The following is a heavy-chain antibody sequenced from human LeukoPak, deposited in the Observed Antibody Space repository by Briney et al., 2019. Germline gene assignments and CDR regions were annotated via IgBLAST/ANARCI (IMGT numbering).Heavy chain of an antibody. Sequence: GGSLRLSCAASGFTFDDYGMSWVRQAPGEGLEWVSGINWNGGSTGYADSVKGRFTISRDNAKKSLYLQMNSLRAEDTALYYCARAGSSGYYSGYWGQGTLVTVSS. D-gene: IGHD3-22*01. J-gene: IGHJ4*02. V-gene: IGHV3-20*04. CDR1: GFTFDDYG. CDR2: INWNGGST. CDR3: ARAGSSGYYSGY.